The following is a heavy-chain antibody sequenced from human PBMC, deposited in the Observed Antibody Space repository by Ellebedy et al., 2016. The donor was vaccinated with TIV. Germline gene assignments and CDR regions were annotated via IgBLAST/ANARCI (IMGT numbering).Heavy chain of an antibody. D-gene: IGHD2-2*02. CDR2: IFTSGST. V-gene: IGHV4-4*07. CDR1: GGSISSYS. J-gene: IGHJ4*02. CDR3: ASLCSSTSCYRANLDY. Sequence: MPSETLSLTCTVSGGSISSYSWSWIRQPAGEGLEWIGRIFTSGSTNFNPSLKSRVTISLDTSKNQFSLELSSVTAADTAVYSCASLCSSTSCYRANLDYWGQGTLVTVSS.